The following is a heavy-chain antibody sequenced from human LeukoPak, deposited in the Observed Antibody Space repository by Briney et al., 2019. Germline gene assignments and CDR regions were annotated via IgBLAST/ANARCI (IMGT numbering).Heavy chain of an antibody. CDR2: IYYSGST. V-gene: IGHV4-39*01. J-gene: IGHJ3*02. CDR1: GGSIGSSSYY. CDR3: ARRPQAVAGAFDI. Sequence: PSETLSLTXTVSGGSIGSSSYYWGWIRQPPGKGLEWIGSIYYSGSTYYNPSLKSRVTISVDTSKNQFSLKLSSVTAADTAVYYCARRPQAVAGAFDIWGQGTMVTVSS. D-gene: IGHD6-19*01.